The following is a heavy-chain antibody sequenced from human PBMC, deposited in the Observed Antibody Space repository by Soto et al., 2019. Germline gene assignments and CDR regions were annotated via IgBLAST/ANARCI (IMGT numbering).Heavy chain of an antibody. CDR1: GFTFSDAA. J-gene: IGHJ4*02. V-gene: IGHV3-73*01. CDR2: IRSKANSYAT. Sequence: EVQLVESGGGLVQPGGSLKLSCAASGFTFSDAAMHWVRQASGKGLEWVGRIRSKANSYATAYAASVKGRFTISRDDSKNTAYLQMNSLKTEDTAVYYCTRHSVDYWGQGTLVTVSS. CDR3: TRHSVDY.